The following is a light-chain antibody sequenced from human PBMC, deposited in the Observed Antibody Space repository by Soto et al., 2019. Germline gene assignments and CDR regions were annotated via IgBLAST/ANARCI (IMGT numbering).Light chain of an antibody. CDR2: EVS. Sequence: QSALTQPASVSGSPGRSITISCTGTSSDVGGYNYVSWYQQHPGKAPKLMIYEVSNRPSGVSNRFSGSKSGNTASLTISGLQAEDEADYYCSSYTSSGTLVVFGGGTKLTVL. V-gene: IGLV2-14*01. CDR1: SSDVGGYNY. J-gene: IGLJ2*01. CDR3: SSYTSSGTLVV.